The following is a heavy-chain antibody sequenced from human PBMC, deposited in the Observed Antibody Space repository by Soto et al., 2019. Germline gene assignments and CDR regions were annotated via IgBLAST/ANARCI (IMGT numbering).Heavy chain of an antibody. CDR2: ISAYNGNT. J-gene: IGHJ6*02. V-gene: IGHV1-18*01. CDR3: ARDRDSTLIYYYYYYGMDV. CDR1: GYTFTSYG. D-gene: IGHD6-13*01. Sequence: QVQLVQSGAEAKKPGASVKVSCKASGYTFTSYGISWVRQAPGQGLEWMGWISAYNGNTNYAQKLQGRVTMTTDTSTSTAYMELRSLRSDDTAVYYCARDRDSTLIYYYYYYGMDVWGQGTTVTVSS.